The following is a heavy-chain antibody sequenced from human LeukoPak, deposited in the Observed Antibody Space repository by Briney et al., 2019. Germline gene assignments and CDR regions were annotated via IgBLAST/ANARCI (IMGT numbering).Heavy chain of an antibody. J-gene: IGHJ4*02. CDR3: ARGHRTRDYGDYPYFDY. D-gene: IGHD4-17*01. Sequence: PSETLSLTCTVSGGSISSGGYYWSWIRQHPGKGLEWIGYIYYSGSTYYNPSLKSRVTISVDTSKNQFSLKLSSVTAADTAVYYCARGHRTRDYGDYPYFDYRGQGTLVTVSS. CDR1: GGSISSGGYY. V-gene: IGHV4-31*03. CDR2: IYYSGST.